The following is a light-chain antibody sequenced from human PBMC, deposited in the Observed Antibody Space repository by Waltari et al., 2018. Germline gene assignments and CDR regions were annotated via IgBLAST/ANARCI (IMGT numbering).Light chain of an antibody. V-gene: IGLV2-11*01. CDR1: SSNVGTYNY. CDR2: DVF. J-gene: IGLJ2*01. Sequence: QSALTQPRSVSGSPGQSVTISCTGTSSNVGTYNYVSWYQQLPGKAPKLMIADVFKRPSGVPDRFSGSKSGYTASLTISGLQTEDEADYYCSSYAGSNNLIFGGGTKLTVL. CDR3: SSYAGSNNLI.